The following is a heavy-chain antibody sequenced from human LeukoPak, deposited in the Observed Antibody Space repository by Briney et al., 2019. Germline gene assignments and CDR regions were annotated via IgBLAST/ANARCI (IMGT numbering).Heavy chain of an antibody. D-gene: IGHD6-19*01. Sequence: PSETLSLTCTVSSGSISPFYWSWIRQSPGKGLEWIGFIYYSGTTNYNPSLKSRVTISLDRSKNQFSLKLSSVTAADTAVYYCARGGWAEIDYWGQGTLVTVSS. CDR2: IYYSGTT. CDR3: ARGGWAEIDY. CDR1: SGSISPFY. V-gene: IGHV4-59*01. J-gene: IGHJ4*02.